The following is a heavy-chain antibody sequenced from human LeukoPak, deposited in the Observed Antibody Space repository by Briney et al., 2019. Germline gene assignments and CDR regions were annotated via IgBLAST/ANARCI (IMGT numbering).Heavy chain of an antibody. CDR2: INAGNGNT. D-gene: IGHD2-2*02. Sequence: ASVKVSCKASGYTFTSYAMHWVRQAPGQRLEWMGWINAGNGNTKYSQKFQGRVTITRDTSAGTAYMELSSLRSEDTAVYYCARGYCSSTSCYINSGVLDPWGQGTLVTVSS. J-gene: IGHJ5*02. CDR1: GYTFTSYA. CDR3: ARGYCSSTSCYINSGVLDP. V-gene: IGHV1-3*01.